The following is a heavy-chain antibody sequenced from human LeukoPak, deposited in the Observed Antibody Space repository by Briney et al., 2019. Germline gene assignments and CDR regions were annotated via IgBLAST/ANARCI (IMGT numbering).Heavy chain of an antibody. J-gene: IGHJ3*02. CDR3: ARDEDAPNTNALDI. CDR2: IIPIFGTA. D-gene: IGHD1/OR15-1a*01. Sequence: SVKVSCKASGGTFSSYAISWVRQAPGQGLEWMGGIIPIFGTANYAQKFQGRVTITADESTSTAYMELSRLRSDDTAVYYCARDEDAPNTNALDIWGQGTKVTVSP. V-gene: IGHV1-69*01. CDR1: GGTFSSYA.